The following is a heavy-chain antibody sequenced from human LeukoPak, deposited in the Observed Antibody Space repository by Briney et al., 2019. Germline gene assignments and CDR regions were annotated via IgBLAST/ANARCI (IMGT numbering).Heavy chain of an antibody. CDR1: GFSFSIHA. CDR2: ISGIGDTL. V-gene: IGHV3-23*01. Sequence: GGSLRLSCVASGFSFSIHAMIWVRQAPGKGLEWVSGISGIGDTLFYSDPVKGRFTISRDNSKNTVYLQMDRLRVEDSAVYFCAKKNGGGWPTIFFDYWRQGILVTVSS. D-gene: IGHD6-19*01. J-gene: IGHJ4*02. CDR3: AKKNGGGWPTIFFDY.